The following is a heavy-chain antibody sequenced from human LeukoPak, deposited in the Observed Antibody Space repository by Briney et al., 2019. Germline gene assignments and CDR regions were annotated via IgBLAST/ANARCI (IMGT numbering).Heavy chain of an antibody. CDR2: ISFDGTNQ. Sequence: GGSLRLSCAASGFSFSTYGMHWGRQAPGKGLQWVAIISFDGTNQHYADSLEGRFTISRDNSKNTLYLQMNNLTPDDTAVYYCAKDEQMTRFDYWGQGTLVTVSS. J-gene: IGHJ4*02. CDR3: AKDEQMTRFDY. D-gene: IGHD5-24*01. V-gene: IGHV3-30*18. CDR1: GFSFSTYG.